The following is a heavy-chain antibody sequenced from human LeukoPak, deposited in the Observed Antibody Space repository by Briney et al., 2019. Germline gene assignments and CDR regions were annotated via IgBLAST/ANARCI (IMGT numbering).Heavy chain of an antibody. D-gene: IGHD2-21*02. CDR3: ARGPVVTAMAYNWFDP. V-gene: IGHV1-46*01. CDR1: GYTFTTYY. J-gene: IGHJ5*02. Sequence: ASVKVSCKASGYTFTTYYMHWVRQAPGRGLEWMGIINPTGGDTTYAQIFQGRVTMTRDTSTSTFYMELSSLRYEDTAMYYCARGPVVTAMAYNWFDPWGQGTLVTVSS. CDR2: INPTGGDT.